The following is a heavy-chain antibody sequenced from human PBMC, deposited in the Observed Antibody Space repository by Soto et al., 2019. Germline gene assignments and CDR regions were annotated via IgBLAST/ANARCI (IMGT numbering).Heavy chain of an antibody. CDR2: ISGTGGTS. V-gene: IGHV3-23*01. CDR1: GFTFTTYA. Sequence: EVQLLESGGHVVQPGGSLRLSCVASGFTFTTYAMSWVRQAPGKGLEWVSGISGTGGTSYYAGSVKGRFTISRDSSKSPMYLQMNSLRAEDTAVYYCAKYPEYSVYDGSYFDSWGQGTLVTVSS. J-gene: IGHJ4*02. D-gene: IGHD5-12*01. CDR3: AKYPEYSVYDGSYFDS.